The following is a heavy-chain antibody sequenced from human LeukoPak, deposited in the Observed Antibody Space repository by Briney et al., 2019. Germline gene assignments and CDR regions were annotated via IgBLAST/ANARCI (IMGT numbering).Heavy chain of an antibody. CDR1: GFTFSSYW. CDR2: VKQDGSEK. CDR3: ARDLWYYYDSSGYYPGDY. J-gene: IGHJ4*02. Sequence: GGSLRLSCAASGFTFSSYWMSWVRQAPGKGLEWVANVKQDGSEKYYVDSVKGRFTISRDNAKNSLYLQMNSLRAEDTAVYYCARDLWYYYDSSGYYPGDYWGQGTLVTVSS. V-gene: IGHV3-7*01. D-gene: IGHD3-22*01.